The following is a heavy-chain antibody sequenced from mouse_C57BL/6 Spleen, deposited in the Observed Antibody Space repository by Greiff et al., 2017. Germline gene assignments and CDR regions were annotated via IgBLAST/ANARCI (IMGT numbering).Heavy chain of an antibody. V-gene: IGHV1-72*01. J-gene: IGHJ4*01. CDR3: AREYGPYYYAMDY. CDR1: GYTFTSYW. D-gene: IGHD1-1*01. Sequence: VQLQQPGAELVKPGASVKLSCKASGYTFTSYWMHWVKQRPGRGLEWIGRIDPNSGGIKYNEKFKSKATLTVDKPSSTAYMQLSSLPSEESAVYYGAREYGPYYYAMDYWGQGTTVTVSS. CDR2: IDPNSGGI.